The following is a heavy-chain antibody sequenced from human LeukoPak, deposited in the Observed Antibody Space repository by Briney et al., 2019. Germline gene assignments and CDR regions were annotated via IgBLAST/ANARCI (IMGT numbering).Heavy chain of an antibody. D-gene: IGHD3-9*01. J-gene: IGHJ4*02. CDR2: ISSSSSTI. V-gene: IGHV3-48*04. Sequence: PGGSLRLSCATSGFTFSSYSMDWVRQAPGKGLEWVSYISSSSSTIYYADSVKGRFTIFRDNAKNSLYLQMNGLRAEDTAVYYCARRVAGLRYFDWLYDYWGQGTLVTVSS. CDR3: ARRVAGLRYFDWLYDY. CDR1: GFTFSSYS.